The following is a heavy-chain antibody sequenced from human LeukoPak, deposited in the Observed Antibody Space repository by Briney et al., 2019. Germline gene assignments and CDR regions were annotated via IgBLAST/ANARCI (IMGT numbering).Heavy chain of an antibody. CDR1: GFTFTGYW. J-gene: IGHJ1*01. CDR3: SLEGSSWYRYFQH. CDR2: INGDGSST. D-gene: IGHD6-13*01. V-gene: IGHV3-74*01. Sequence: GSLRLSCAASGFTFTGYWMHWVRQAPGKGLVWVSHINGDGSSTSYADSVKGRFTISRDNAKNTLYLQMNSLRAEDTAVYYSSLEGSSWYRYFQHWGQGTLVTVSS.